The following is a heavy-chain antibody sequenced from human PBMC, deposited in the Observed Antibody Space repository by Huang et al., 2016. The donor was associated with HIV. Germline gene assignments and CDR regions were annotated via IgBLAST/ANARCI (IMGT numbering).Heavy chain of an antibody. CDR3: ARVRPGIGTVVAALRDAFDI. J-gene: IGHJ3*02. D-gene: IGHD2-15*01. Sequence: EVQLVESGGGLVQPGGSLRLSCAASGFTFSSYSRNWVRQVPGKGLEWVSSIISSSSARYYAASVKCRFTISRDNAKNSLYLQMNSLRAEDTAVYYCARVRPGIGTVVAALRDAFDIWGQGTMVTVSS. V-gene: IGHV3-48*01. CDR1: GFTFSSYS. CDR2: IISSSSAR.